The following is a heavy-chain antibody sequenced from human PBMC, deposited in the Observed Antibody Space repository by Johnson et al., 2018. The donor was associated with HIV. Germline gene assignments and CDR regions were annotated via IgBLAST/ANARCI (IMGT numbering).Heavy chain of an antibody. CDR2: ISYDGSNK. CDR1: GFTFSSYA. Sequence: QVQLVESGGGLVKPGGSLRLSCAASGFTFSSYAMHWVRQAPGKGLEWVAVISYDGSNKYYADSVKGRFTISRDNSKNTLYLQMNSLRAEDTAVYYCAKDKSNAFDIWGQGTMVTVSS. CDR3: AKDKSNAFDI. V-gene: IGHV3-30*04. J-gene: IGHJ3*02.